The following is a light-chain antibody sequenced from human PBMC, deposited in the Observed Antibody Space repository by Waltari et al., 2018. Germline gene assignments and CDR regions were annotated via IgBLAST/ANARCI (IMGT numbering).Light chain of an antibody. CDR3: QQYNNWPPFT. V-gene: IGKV3-15*01. CDR2: GAS. Sequence: EIVMTQSPATLSVSPGERATLSCRASQSVNSNLAWYQQKPGQAPRLLIYGASTRATGIPARFSGSGSGTEFNLTISSLQSEDFAVYYCQQYNNWPPFTFGPGTKVDIK. CDR1: QSVNSN. J-gene: IGKJ3*01.